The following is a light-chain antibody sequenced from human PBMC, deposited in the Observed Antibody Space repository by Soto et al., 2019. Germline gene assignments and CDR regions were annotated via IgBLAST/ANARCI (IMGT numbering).Light chain of an antibody. CDR3: QPYKNWPLT. Sequence: EIVLTQSPATLSLSPVEGATLSSRASQSVSTYLAWYQQKPGQAPRLLMYGASTRATGIPPRFSGSGAGTEFTLTISSLQSEDFAIYYCQPYKNWPLTFGGGTKVDI. CDR2: GAS. CDR1: QSVSTY. J-gene: IGKJ4*01. V-gene: IGKV3D-15*01.